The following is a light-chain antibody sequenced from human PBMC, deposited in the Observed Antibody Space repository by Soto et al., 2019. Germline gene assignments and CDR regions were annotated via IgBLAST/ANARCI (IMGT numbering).Light chain of an antibody. J-gene: IGKJ1*01. V-gene: IGKV1-5*01. CDR2: QAS. CDR3: QQYDTYSRT. Sequence: DIQMTQSPSTLSASVGDRVTITCRASQSISNWLAWYQQKPGKAPKLLMYQASTLERGVPSRFSGSGSGTEFTLTISSLQPDDFATYYCQQYDTYSRTFGQGTKVDIK. CDR1: QSISNW.